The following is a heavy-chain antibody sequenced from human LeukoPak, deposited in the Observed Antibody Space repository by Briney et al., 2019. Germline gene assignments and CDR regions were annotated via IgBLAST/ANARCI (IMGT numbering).Heavy chain of an antibody. Sequence: GGSLRLSCAASGFSFISYGMHWVRQAPGKGLEWVGVISDDGRNKKYADSVKGRFTISSDNSKDTLYLQMNSLRDEDTAVYYCAKRPSDYGDYVTYFDYWGQGTLVTVPS. CDR2: ISDDGRNK. CDR1: GFSFISYG. J-gene: IGHJ4*02. D-gene: IGHD4-17*01. CDR3: AKRPSDYGDYVTYFDY. V-gene: IGHV3-30*18.